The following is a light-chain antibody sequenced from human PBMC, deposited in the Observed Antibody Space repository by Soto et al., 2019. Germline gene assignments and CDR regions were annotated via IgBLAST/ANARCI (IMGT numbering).Light chain of an antibody. Sequence: QPVLTQPASVSASPGQSITISCTGTSSDIGDYNYVSWYQQRPGEAPKLILYEVENRPSGISDRFSGSKSGNTASLTISGVRTEDEADYYCSSYTSTVTLVVFGGGTQLTVL. CDR2: EVE. V-gene: IGLV2-14*03. CDR1: SSDIGDYNY. CDR3: SSYTSTVTLVV. J-gene: IGLJ2*01.